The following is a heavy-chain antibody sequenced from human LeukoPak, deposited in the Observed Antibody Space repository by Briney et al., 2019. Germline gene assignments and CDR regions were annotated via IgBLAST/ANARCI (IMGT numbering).Heavy chain of an antibody. D-gene: IGHD2-2*01. CDR3: ARDWGVVPVFDY. CDR1: GFTFSSYS. V-gene: IGHV3-21*01. J-gene: IGHJ4*02. CDR2: ISSSSSYI. Sequence: GGSLRLSCAASGFTFSSYSMNWVRQAPGKGLEWVSSISSSSSYIYYADSVKGRFTISRDNAKNSLYLQMNSLRAEDTAVYYCARDWGVVPVFDYWGQGTLVTVSS.